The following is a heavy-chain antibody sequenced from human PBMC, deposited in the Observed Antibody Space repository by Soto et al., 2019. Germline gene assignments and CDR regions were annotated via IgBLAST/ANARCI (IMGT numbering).Heavy chain of an antibody. CDR2: LYSSGST. D-gene: IGHD2-2*02. Sequence: SETLSLTYTVSGGSVSSDAHYWSWVRQPPGKRLEWIRFLYSSGSTNYNPSLKSRVTMSADTSKNLFSLKLRSVIVADTAVYHCARFVRSCSGTTCYTRADVWGQGTTVTVSS. CDR3: ARFVRSCSGTTCYTRADV. CDR1: GGSVSSDAHY. J-gene: IGHJ6*02. V-gene: IGHV4-61*08.